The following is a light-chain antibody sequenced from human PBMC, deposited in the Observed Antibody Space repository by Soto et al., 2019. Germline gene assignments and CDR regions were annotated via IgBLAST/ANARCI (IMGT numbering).Light chain of an antibody. Sequence: EIVLTQSPATLSLSPGERATLSCRASQSVSNKLAWYQHKPGQAPRVLIYDTSTRAAGIPARFSGSGSGTDFTLTISSLQSEDFAVYYCQQYNTWRSITFGQGTRLEI. J-gene: IGKJ5*01. CDR1: QSVSNK. CDR2: DTS. V-gene: IGKV3-15*01. CDR3: QQYNTWRSIT.